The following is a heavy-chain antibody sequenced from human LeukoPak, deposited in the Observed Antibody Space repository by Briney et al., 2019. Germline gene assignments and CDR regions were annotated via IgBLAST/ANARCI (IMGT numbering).Heavy chain of an antibody. D-gene: IGHD5-18*01. V-gene: IGHV3-74*01. CDR3: ARGGGYSYGSFDY. J-gene: IGHJ4*02. Sequence: GGSLRLSCAASGVLFSNYWMHWVRQAPGKGLVWVSRINRDGSSTSHAASVKDRFTISRDNAKNTLYLQMNSLRAEDTAVYYCARGGGYSYGSFDYWGQGTLVTVSS. CDR2: INRDGSST. CDR1: GVLFSNYW.